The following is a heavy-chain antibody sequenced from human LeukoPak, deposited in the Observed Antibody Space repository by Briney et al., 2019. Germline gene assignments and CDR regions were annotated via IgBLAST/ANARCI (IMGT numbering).Heavy chain of an antibody. J-gene: IGHJ4*02. CDR3: ARDTYNSGWCSDY. CDR1: GYTFTSYG. CDR2: ISTYNGNT. D-gene: IGHD6-19*01. V-gene: IGHV1-18*01. Sequence: GASVKVSCKTSGYTFTSYGISWARQAPGHGLEWMGWISTYNGNTNYAQNLQGRVIMTTDTSTSTAYMELRSLRSDDTAVYYCARDTYNSGWCSDYWGQGTLVTVSS.